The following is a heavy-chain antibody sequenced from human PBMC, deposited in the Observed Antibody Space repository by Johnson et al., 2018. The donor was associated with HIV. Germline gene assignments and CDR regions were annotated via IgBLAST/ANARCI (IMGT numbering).Heavy chain of an antibody. CDR1: GFTVSSNY. CDR3: ARARRYSSSWPDAFDI. D-gene: IGHD6-13*01. Sequence: VQLVESGGGVVQPGRSLRLSCAASGFTVSSNYMSWVRQAPGKGLEWVSVIYSGGSTYYADSVKGRFTISRENAKNSLYLQMNSLRAGDTAVYYCARARRYSSSWPDAFDIWGQGTMVTVSS. J-gene: IGHJ3*02. CDR2: IYSGGST. V-gene: IGHV3-66*01.